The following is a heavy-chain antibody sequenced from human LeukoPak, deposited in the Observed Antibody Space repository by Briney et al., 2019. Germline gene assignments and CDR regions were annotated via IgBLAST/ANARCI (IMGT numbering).Heavy chain of an antibody. CDR3: ATEGGTDFY. J-gene: IGHJ4*02. CDR2: INPNNGDT. V-gene: IGHV1-2*02. Sequence: ASVKVSCKASGHTFTVYYIHLVRQAPGKGLEWVGWINPNNGDTHYAREFQGRVTLTRDTSISTAYMQLNSLVSHDTAVYYCATEGGTDFYWGQGTLVTVSS. D-gene: IGHD1-26*01. CDR1: GHTFTVYY.